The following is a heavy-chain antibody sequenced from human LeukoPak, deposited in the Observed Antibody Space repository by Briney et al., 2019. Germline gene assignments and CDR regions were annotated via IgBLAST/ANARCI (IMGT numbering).Heavy chain of an antibody. CDR1: TCSISSNNYY. D-gene: IGHD3-10*01. CDR3: ARYVVSGAGKYYFDY. Sequence: KPSETLSLTCPVSTCSISSNNYYWSWIRQPPGGEMEWIARINYGGTTYYNRSLKSRVTISVDTSKNQFSLRLSSVTAADTALYLCARYVVSGAGKYYFDYWGQGSLVTVSS. J-gene: IGHJ4*02. V-gene: IGHV4-39*01. CDR2: INYGGTT.